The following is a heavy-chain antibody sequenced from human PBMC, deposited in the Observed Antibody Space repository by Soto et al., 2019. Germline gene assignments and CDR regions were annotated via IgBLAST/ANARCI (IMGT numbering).Heavy chain of an antibody. J-gene: IGHJ4*02. V-gene: IGHV4-59*01. Sequence: SETLSLSCTVSGGSIGSYYWSWIRQPPGKGLEWIGYIYYSGSTDYNPSLKSRVTISVDTSKNQFSLKLSSVTAADTAVYYCARSDGRYWGQGTLVTVSS. CDR2: IYYSGST. CDR3: ARSDGRY. CDR1: GGSIGSYY.